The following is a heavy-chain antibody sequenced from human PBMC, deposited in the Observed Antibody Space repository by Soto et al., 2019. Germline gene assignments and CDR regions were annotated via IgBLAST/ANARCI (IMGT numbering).Heavy chain of an antibody. Sequence: QVQLQESGPGLVRPSGTLSLTCAVSGGSISSSKWWTWVRQPPGKGLEWIGEIFHSGSTNYIPSLKGRVTISVDKSKNQFSLELTSVTAADTAVYYCATRFDGLGSYEYWGQGTLVTVSS. CDR2: IFHSGST. V-gene: IGHV4-4*02. CDR1: GGSISSSKW. CDR3: ATRFDGLGSYEY. D-gene: IGHD3-10*01. J-gene: IGHJ4*02.